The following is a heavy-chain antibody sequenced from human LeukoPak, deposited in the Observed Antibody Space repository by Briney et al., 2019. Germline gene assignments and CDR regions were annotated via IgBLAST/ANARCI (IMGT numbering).Heavy chain of an antibody. CDR1: GFTFSSYW. J-gene: IGHJ4*02. CDR2: IKQDGSEK. D-gene: IGHD4-17*01. Sequence: GGSLRLSCAASGFTFSSYWMSWVRQAPGKGLEWVANIKQDGSEKYYVDSVKGRFTISRDNTKNSLYLQMNSLRAEDTAVYYCARDRRWTATTVTYFDYWGQGTLVTVSS. CDR3: ARDRRWTATTVTYFDY. V-gene: IGHV3-7*01.